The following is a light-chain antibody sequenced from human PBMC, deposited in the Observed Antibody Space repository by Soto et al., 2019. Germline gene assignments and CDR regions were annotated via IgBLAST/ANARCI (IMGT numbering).Light chain of an antibody. V-gene: IGLV2-11*01. Sequence: QSALTQPRSVSGSPGQSVTISCTGTSSDVGAYNYVSWYQQHPGKAPKLMIYDVIKRPSGVPDRISGSKSATSASLAITGLQAEDEADYYCQSYDTSLNVLMFGLGTKLTVL. CDR2: DVI. J-gene: IGLJ3*02. CDR3: QSYDTSLNVLM. CDR1: SSDVGAYNY.